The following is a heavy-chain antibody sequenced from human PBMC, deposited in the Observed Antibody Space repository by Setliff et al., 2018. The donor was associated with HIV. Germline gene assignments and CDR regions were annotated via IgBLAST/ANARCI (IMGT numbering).Heavy chain of an antibody. CDR2: ISIYNGKT. V-gene: IGHV1-18*01. Sequence: ASVKVPCKASAYTFTRYGISWVRQAAGQGLEWMGWISIYNGKTKYAQKFQGRVTMTTDTSTTTGYMELRSLTSDDTAVYYCASDGEYSGSPLDFYYRGMDVWGQGTTVTVSS. J-gene: IGHJ6*02. CDR3: ASDGEYSGSPLDFYYRGMDV. D-gene: IGHD1-26*01. CDR1: AYTFTRYG.